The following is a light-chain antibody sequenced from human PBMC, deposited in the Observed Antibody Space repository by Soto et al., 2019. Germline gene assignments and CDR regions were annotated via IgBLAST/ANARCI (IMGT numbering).Light chain of an antibody. Sequence: QSVLTQPPSVSGAPGQRVTISCTGSSSNIGAGYDVHWYQQLPGTAPKLLIYGNNNRPSGVPDRFSGSKSGTSASLAITGLQAEDEADYYCQSYDNSLGGWVFGGGTQLTVL. J-gene: IGLJ3*02. CDR1: SSNIGAGYD. CDR2: GNN. V-gene: IGLV1-40*01. CDR3: QSYDNSLGGWV.